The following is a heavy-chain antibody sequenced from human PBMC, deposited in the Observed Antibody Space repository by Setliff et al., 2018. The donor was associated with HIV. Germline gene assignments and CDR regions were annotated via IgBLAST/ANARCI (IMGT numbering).Heavy chain of an antibody. J-gene: IGHJ3*01. Sequence: PSETLSLTCTVSGGSINSYYWSWIRQPPGKGLEWIGYIFDSGSTNYNPSFESRVTISVDTSKNQVSLKLNSVTATDTALYYCARAKFYYDSSGFFPLPAAFDFWGQGTMVTVSS. D-gene: IGHD3-22*01. CDR3: ARAKFYYDSSGFFPLPAAFDF. CDR2: IFDSGST. CDR1: GGSINSYY. V-gene: IGHV4-59*08.